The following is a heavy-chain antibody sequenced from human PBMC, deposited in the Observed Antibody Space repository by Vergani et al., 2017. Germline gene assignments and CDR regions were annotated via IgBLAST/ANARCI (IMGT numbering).Heavy chain of an antibody. CDR2: IWYDGSNK. CDR3: AREKPSSTSWLSAIAAAGHPFDI. CDR1: GFTFSSYG. D-gene: IGHD2-2*01. Sequence: QVQLVESGGGVVQPGRSLRLSCAASGFTFSSYGMHWVRQAPGKGLEWVAVIWYDGSNKYYADSVKGRFTISRDNSKNTLYLQMNSLRAEDTAVYYCAREKPSSTSWLSAIAAAGHPFDIWGQGTMVTVSS. J-gene: IGHJ3*02. V-gene: IGHV3-33*01.